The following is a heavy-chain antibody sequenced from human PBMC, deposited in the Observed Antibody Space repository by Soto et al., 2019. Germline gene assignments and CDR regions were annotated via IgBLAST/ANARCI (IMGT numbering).Heavy chain of an antibody. D-gene: IGHD3-10*01. CDR1: GGSFSGYY. CDR3: ARKTGIRYYFEY. Sequence: QVQLQQWGAGLLKPSETLSLTCAVHGGSFSGYYWSWIRQPPGKGLEWIGEINHNGSTNYNPSLKSRVTLSVDTSKNQFSLKLSSVTAADTAVYYCARKTGIRYYFEYWGQGMLVTVSS. J-gene: IGHJ4*02. CDR2: INHNGST. V-gene: IGHV4-34*01.